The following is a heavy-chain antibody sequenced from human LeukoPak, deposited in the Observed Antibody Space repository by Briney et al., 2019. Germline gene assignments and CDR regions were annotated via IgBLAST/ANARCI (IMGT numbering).Heavy chain of an antibody. CDR2: INHSGST. CDR3: ARQGCGSSTSCYVW. D-gene: IGHD2-2*01. CDR1: GGSFSGYY. V-gene: IGHV4-34*01. Sequence: SETLSLTCAVYGGSFSGYYWSWIRQPPGKGLEWIGEINHSGSTNYNPSLKSRVTISVDTSKNQFSLKLSSVTAADTAVYYCARQGCGSSTSCYVWWGQGTLVTVSS. J-gene: IGHJ4*02.